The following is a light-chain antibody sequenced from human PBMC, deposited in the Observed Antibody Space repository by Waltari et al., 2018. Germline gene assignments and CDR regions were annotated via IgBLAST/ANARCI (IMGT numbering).Light chain of an antibody. CDR2: AAS. J-gene: IGKJ4*01. Sequence: DIQMTQSPSSLSASVGDRVTMTCRASQSISNYLNWYQQRPGKAPNLLIYAASSLQSGVPSKFSGSGSWTDFTLTISSLQREDFATYYCQQSYSTPLTFGGGTKVEIK. V-gene: IGKV1-39*01. CDR1: QSISNY. CDR3: QQSYSTPLT.